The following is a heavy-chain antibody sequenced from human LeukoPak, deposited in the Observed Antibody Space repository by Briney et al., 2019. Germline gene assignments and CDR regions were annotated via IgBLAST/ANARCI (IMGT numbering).Heavy chain of an antibody. V-gene: IGHV3-11*04. CDR2: ISGSGLSA. J-gene: IGHJ4*02. CDR1: GFTLRDYY. Sequence: KPGGSLRLSCAASGFTLRDYYMGWIRQAPPQGLQWISYISGSGLSAYYADSVKGRFIVSRDNAKNSLYLYMNILRAEDTPVYYCVISLNTVIISPYNFDSWGQGTLVTVSS. D-gene: IGHD3-10*01. CDR3: VISLNTVIISPYNFDS.